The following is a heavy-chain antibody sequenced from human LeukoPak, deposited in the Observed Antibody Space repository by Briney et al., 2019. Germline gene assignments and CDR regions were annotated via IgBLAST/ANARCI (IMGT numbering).Heavy chain of an antibody. CDR3: ARGGIVVPAATFDP. CDR1: GYTFTGYY. Sequence: VSVKVSCKASGYTFTGYYMHWVRQAPGQGLEWMGWINPNSGGTNYAQKFQGRVTMTRDTSISTAYMELSRLRSDDTAVYYCARGGIVVPAATFDPWGQGTLVTVSS. J-gene: IGHJ5*02. D-gene: IGHD2-2*01. V-gene: IGHV1-2*02. CDR2: INPNSGGT.